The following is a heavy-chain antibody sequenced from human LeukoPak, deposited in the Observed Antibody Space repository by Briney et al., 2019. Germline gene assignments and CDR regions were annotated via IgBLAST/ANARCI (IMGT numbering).Heavy chain of an antibody. CDR1: GFTFSSYA. CDR3: ARLPSIYSGYDY. CDR2: IYYSGST. D-gene: IGHD5-12*01. J-gene: IGHJ4*02. V-gene: IGHV4-59*08. Sequence: GSLRLSCAASGFTFSSYAMSWIRQPPGKGLEWIGYIYYSGSTNYNPSLKSRVTISVDTSKNQFSLKLSSVTAADTAVYYCARLPSIYSGYDYWGQGTLVTVSS.